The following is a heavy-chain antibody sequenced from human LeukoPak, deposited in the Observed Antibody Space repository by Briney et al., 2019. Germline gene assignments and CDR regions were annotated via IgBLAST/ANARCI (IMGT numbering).Heavy chain of an antibody. D-gene: IGHD5-18*01. J-gene: IGHJ3*02. CDR3: ARWGREQLWLSDAFDI. CDR2: IYTSGST. Sequence: SETLSLTCTVSGGSISSCYWSWIRQPAGKGLEWIGRIYTSGSTNYNPSLKSRVTMSVDTSKNQFSLKLSSVTAADTAVYYCARWGREQLWLSDAFDIWGQGTMVTVSS. CDR1: GGSISSCY. V-gene: IGHV4-4*07.